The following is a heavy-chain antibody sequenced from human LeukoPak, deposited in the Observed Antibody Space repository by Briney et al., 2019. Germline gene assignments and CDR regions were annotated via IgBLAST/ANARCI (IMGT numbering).Heavy chain of an antibody. J-gene: IGHJ3*02. Sequence: AGGSLRLSCAASGFTFSSYAMHWVRQAPGKGLEWVAVISYDGSNKYYADSVKGRFTISRDNSKNTLYLQINSLRAEDTAVYYCARVRSSWYYYDSSGYSPDAFDIWGQGTMVTVSS. CDR3: ARVRSSWYYYDSSGYSPDAFDI. CDR2: ISYDGSNK. V-gene: IGHV3-30-3*01. CDR1: GFTFSSYA. D-gene: IGHD3-22*01.